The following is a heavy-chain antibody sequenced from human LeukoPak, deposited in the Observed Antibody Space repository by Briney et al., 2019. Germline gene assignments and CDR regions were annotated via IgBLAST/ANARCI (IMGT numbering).Heavy chain of an antibody. CDR3: ASTNSLDY. D-gene: IGHD4-23*01. V-gene: IGHV3-7*01. CDR2: IKADGSEK. CDR1: GFTVSSNY. Sequence: GGSLRLSCAASGFTVSSNYMNWVRQAPGKGLEWVANIKADGSEKYYVDSVKGRFTISRDNAKNSLHLQMNSLSVEDTAVYYCASTNSLDYWGQGTLVTVPS. J-gene: IGHJ4*02.